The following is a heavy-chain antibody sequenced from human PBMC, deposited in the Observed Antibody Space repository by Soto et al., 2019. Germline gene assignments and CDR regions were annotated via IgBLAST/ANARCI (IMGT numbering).Heavy chain of an antibody. J-gene: IGHJ4*02. Sequence: PSATLSLTCPVSGVSISRYDWIWIRPPPGKGLEWVANVNQDGSQSYLVDSVQGRFFMSRDNAKNSLFLQMNSLRAEDTAGYYCVRDGSGGWHFESWGQGNRVTVS. V-gene: IGHV3-7*01. D-gene: IGHD6-19*01. CDR3: VRDGSGGWHFES. CDR2: VNQDGSQS. CDR1: GVSISRYD.